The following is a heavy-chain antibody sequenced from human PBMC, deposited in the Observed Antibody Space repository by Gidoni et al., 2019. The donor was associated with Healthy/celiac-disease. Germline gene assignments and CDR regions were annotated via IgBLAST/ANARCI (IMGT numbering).Heavy chain of an antibody. D-gene: IGHD3-9*01. CDR2: IYSGGST. CDR1: GFTVSSNY. J-gene: IGHJ4*02. CDR3: GFGLTGHYANPYYFDY. V-gene: IGHV3-53*04. Sequence: EVQLVESGGGLVQPGGSLRLSCAASGFTVSSNYMSWVRPAPGKGLEWVSVIYSGGSTYYADSVKGRFTISRHNSKNTLYLQMNSLRAEDTAVYYCGFGLTGHYANPYYFDYWGQGTLVTVSS.